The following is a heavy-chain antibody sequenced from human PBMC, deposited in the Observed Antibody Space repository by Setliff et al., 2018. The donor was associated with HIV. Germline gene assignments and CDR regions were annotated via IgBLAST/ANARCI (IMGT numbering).Heavy chain of an antibody. Sequence: ASVKVSCKTSGFTFSDYYLNWVRQVPGQGLEWMGRIYPKHGVTNYPQRFQSRVTMTTDTSNATAFMELSRLTSDDTAVYYCASQSAHYCGPGGYNVHWGQGTLVTVSS. CDR2: IYPKHGVT. CDR1: GFTFSDYY. D-gene: IGHD3-10*01. J-gene: IGHJ4*02. V-gene: IGHV1-2*06. CDR3: ASQSAHYCGPGGYNVH.